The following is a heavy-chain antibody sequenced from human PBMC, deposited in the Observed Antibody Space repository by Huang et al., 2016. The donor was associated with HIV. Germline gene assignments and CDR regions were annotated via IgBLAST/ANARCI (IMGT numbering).Heavy chain of an antibody. CDR1: GLTVSGTY. CDR2: IYSGGTT. J-gene: IGHJ4*02. CDR3: ARGGNTVGYFDN. D-gene: IGHD1-26*01. V-gene: IGHV3-53*01. Sequence: EVQLVESGGGLIQPGGSLRLSCAASGLTVSGTYVSWVRQAPRKGLEWVSVIYSGGTTYFADSVKGRFTFSRDNSKNTVYLQMNSLRADDTAVYYCARGGNTVGYFDNWGQGTLVTVSS.